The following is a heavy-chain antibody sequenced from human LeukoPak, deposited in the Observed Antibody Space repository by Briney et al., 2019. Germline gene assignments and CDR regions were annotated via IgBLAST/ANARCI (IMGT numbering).Heavy chain of an antibody. CDR3: ARGYSGSYYFADY. CDR1: GFTFNSYS. Sequence: PGGSLRLSCAASGFTFNSYSLNWVRQAPGRGLEWVSSIGSGSGYIYYADSVKGRYTISRDNAKNSLYLQMNSLRAEDTAVYYCARGYSGSYYFADYWGQGTLVTVSS. D-gene: IGHD1-26*01. CDR2: IGSGSGYI. V-gene: IGHV3-21*01. J-gene: IGHJ4*02.